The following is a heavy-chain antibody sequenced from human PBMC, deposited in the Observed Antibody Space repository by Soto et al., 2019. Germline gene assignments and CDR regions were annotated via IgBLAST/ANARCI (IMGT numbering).Heavy chain of an antibody. CDR2: IYTDGSRP. CDR1: EFSFGNYW. Sequence: EVQLVESGGTLVQPGGSLRLSCAASEFSFGNYWMHWVRQAPGKGLVWVSRIYTDGSRPNYADSVKGRFTSSRDNAKHPLYLQTNTRRADDTAVYYCAREDAGLGNYIMDVWGKGTTVTVSS. D-gene: IGHD7-27*01. CDR3: AREDAGLGNYIMDV. V-gene: IGHV3-74*01. J-gene: IGHJ6*03.